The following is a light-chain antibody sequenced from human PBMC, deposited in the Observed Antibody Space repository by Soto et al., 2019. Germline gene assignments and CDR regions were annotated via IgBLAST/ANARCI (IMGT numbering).Light chain of an antibody. CDR3: QQVKSYPRT. CDR1: QAITNN. J-gene: IGKJ4*01. CDR2: EES. V-gene: IGKV1-9*01. Sequence: DILLTQSPSSLSASVGERVTITCRASQAITNNLAWYQQKPGNPPRLLIYEESTLHSGVPSRFSGRKVGTQFILTIDSLQPEDFATYYCQQVKSYPRTFGGGTKVEIK.